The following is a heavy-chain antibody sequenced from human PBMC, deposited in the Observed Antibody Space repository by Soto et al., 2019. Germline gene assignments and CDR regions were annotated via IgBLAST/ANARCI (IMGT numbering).Heavy chain of an antibody. D-gene: IGHD1-7*01. V-gene: IGHV4-59*01. J-gene: IGHJ6*02. CDR3: AREGLTGTIGLYYYYGMDV. Sequence: QVQLQESGPGLVKPSETLSLTCTVSGGSISSYYWSWIRQPPGKGLEWIGYIYYSGSTNYNPSLKRGVTLSVDTSKNQFSLKLSSVPAADTAVYYCAREGLTGTIGLYYYYGMDVWGQGTTVTVSS. CDR1: GGSISSYY. CDR2: IYYSGST.